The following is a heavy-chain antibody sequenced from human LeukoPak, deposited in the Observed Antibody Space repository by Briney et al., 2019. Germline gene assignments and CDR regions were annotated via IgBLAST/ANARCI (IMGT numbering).Heavy chain of an antibody. CDR2: IIPIFGTA. CDR3: ARDFHELYYYDSSGHYYSYFDY. J-gene: IGHJ4*02. D-gene: IGHD3-22*01. CDR1: GGTFSSYA. Sequence: ASVKVSCKASGGTFSSYAISWVRQAPGQGLEWMGRIIPIFGTANYAQKFQGRVTITTDESTSTAYMELSSLRSEDTAVYYCARDFHELYYYDSSGHYYSYFDYWGQGTLVTVSS. V-gene: IGHV1-69*05.